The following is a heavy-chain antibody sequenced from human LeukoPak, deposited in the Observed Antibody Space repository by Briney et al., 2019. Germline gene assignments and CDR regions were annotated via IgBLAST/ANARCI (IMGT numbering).Heavy chain of an antibody. CDR3: ANLEIVGATGRDY. CDR1: GFTFSSYA. CDR2: ISGSGGST. V-gene: IGHV3-23*01. J-gene: IGHJ4*02. Sequence: GGSLRLSCAASGFTFSSYATSWVRQAPGKGLEWVSAISGSGGSTYYADSVRGRFTISRDNSKNTLYLQMNSLRAEDTAVYYCANLEIVGATGRDYWGQGTLVTVSS. D-gene: IGHD1-26*01.